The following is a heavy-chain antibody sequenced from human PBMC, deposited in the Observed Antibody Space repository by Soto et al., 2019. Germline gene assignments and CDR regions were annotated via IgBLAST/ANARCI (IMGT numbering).Heavy chain of an antibody. V-gene: IGHV3-23*01. CDR3: ARDGSTVTTNYHYAMDV. Sequence: GGSLRLSCAASGFTVRNYPMTWVRQAPGKGLDWVSTISGSGVDTYYPDSVKGRVTISRDNSKNTLYLQINSLRAEDTAVYYCARDGSTVTTNYHYAMDVWGRGTTVTVSS. CDR2: ISGSGVDT. CDR1: GFTVRNYP. D-gene: IGHD4-17*01. J-gene: IGHJ6*02.